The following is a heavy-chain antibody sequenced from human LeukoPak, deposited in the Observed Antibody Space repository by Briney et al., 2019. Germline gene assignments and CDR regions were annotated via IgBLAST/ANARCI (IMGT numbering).Heavy chain of an antibody. D-gene: IGHD3-3*01. CDR1: GFTFSSYA. CDR2: ISYDGSNK. V-gene: IGHV3-30-3*01. Sequence: PGGSLRLSCAASGFTFSSYAMHWVRQAPGKGLEWVAVISYDGSNKYYADSVKGRFTISRDNSKNTLYLQMNSLRAEDTAVYYCARDFWSGYFVRGLYGMDVWGQGTTVTVSS. J-gene: IGHJ6*02. CDR3: ARDFWSGYFVRGLYGMDV.